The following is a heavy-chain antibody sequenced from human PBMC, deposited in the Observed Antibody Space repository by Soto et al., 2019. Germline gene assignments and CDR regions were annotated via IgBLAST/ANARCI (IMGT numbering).Heavy chain of an antibody. J-gene: IGHJ6*02. V-gene: IGHV1-2*04. Sequence: AAVKGSCKASGYTYTGYYMHWVRQAPGQGLEWMGWINPNSGGTNYAQKFQGWVTMTRDTSISTAYMELSRLRSDDTAVYYCARDATHPHYGMGVWGQGTTVTVSS. CDR3: ARDATHPHYGMGV. CDR2: INPNSGGT. CDR1: GYTYTGYY.